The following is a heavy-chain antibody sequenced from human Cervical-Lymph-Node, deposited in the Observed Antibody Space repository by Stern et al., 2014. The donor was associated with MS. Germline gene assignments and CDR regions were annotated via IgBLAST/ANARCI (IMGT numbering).Heavy chain of an antibody. J-gene: IGHJ4*02. Sequence: QVQLVQSGAEVKEPGSAVKVSCKASGGSFNNYAINWVRQAPGQGLAWVGGVIPIFGTPQYAHKFQGRLTFTADKSTNTAYMELSSLRSEDSAVYYCARDGDTAMVTPLYFFAFWGQGTLVIVSS. V-gene: IGHV1-69*06. CDR1: GGSFNNYA. D-gene: IGHD5-18*01. CDR3: ARDGDTAMVTPLYFFAF. CDR2: VIPIFGTP.